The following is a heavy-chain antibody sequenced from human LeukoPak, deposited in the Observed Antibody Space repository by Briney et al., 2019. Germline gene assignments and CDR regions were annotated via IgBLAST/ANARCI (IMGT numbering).Heavy chain of an antibody. D-gene: IGHD3-10*01. Sequence: SETLSLTCTVSGVSISSSNSYWGWIRQPPGKGLEWIGSIYYSGNTHYNASLKSQVSISIDTSKNQFSLKLTSVTAADTAVYYCAGNYYGSGSYYSEDRYWGQGTLVTVSS. CDR3: AGNYYGSGSYYSEDRY. J-gene: IGHJ4*02. CDR1: GVSISSSNSY. CDR2: IYYSGNT. V-gene: IGHV4-39*01.